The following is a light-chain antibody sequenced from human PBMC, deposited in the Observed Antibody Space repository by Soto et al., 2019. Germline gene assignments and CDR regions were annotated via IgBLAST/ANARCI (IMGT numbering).Light chain of an antibody. Sequence: DIVMTQSPLSLPVTPGEPASISCSSSQSLLDSNGYNYLDWYLQKPGQSPQLLIYLGSNRASGVPDRFSASGSGTDFTLKISRVEADDVGVYYCMQALQTPWRFGQGSKVDIK. CDR3: MQALQTPWR. J-gene: IGKJ1*01. CDR2: LGS. CDR1: QSLLDSNGYNY. V-gene: IGKV2-28*01.